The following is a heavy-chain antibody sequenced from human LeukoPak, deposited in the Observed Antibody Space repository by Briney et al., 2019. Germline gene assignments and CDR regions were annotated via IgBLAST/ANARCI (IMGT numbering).Heavy chain of an antibody. CDR3: ASPRRYSGSFDAFDI. D-gene: IGHD1-26*01. V-gene: IGHV3-48*01. CDR2: ISSSSSTI. CDR1: GFTFSSYS. J-gene: IGHJ3*02. Sequence: GGSLRLSCAASGFTFSSYSMNWVRQAPGKGLEWVSYISSSSSTIYYADSVKGRFTISRDNAKNSLYLQMNSLRADDTAVYYCASPRRYSGSFDAFDIWGQGTMVTVSS.